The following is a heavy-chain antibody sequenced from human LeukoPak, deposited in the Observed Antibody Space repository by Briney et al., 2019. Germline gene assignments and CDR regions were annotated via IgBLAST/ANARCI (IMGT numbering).Heavy chain of an antibody. D-gene: IGHD4/OR15-4a*01. V-gene: IGHV3-7*01. CDR3: ARRAGAYSHPYDY. J-gene: IGHJ4*02. Sequence: PGGSLRLSCAASGFTFSSYWMSWVRQAPGKGLEWVANIKQDGSEKYYVDSVKGRFTISRDNAKNSLYLQMNSRRAEDTAVYYCARRAGAYSHPYDYWGQGTLVTVSS. CDR1: GFTFSSYW. CDR2: IKQDGSEK.